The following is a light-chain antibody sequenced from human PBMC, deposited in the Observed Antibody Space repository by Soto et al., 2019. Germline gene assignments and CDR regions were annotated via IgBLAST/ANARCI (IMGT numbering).Light chain of an antibody. CDR2: GAS. Sequence: EIVMTHSPAPLSVSPGERATLSCRASQSVSNNLAWYQQKPGQAPRLLIYGASSRAAAIPTRFSGSASGTEFTLTNSILQYEDLEFYFWQQYNHWPYTFGQGTKLEIK. CDR1: QSVSNN. CDR3: QQYNHWPYT. J-gene: IGKJ2*01. V-gene: IGKV3-15*01.